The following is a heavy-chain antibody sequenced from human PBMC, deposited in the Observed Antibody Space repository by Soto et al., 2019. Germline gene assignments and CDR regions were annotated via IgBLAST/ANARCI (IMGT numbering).Heavy chain of an antibody. D-gene: IGHD3-22*01. Sequence: LRLSCAASGFTFDDYAMHWVRQAPGKGLEWVSGISWNSGTIGYVGSVKGRFTISRDNAKNSLFLQMNSLRVEDTALYYCAKDVYGSSGYYYDSWGQGTLVTVSS. V-gene: IGHV3-9*01. CDR2: ISWNSGTI. J-gene: IGHJ4*02. CDR3: AKDVYGSSGYYYDS. CDR1: GFTFDDYA.